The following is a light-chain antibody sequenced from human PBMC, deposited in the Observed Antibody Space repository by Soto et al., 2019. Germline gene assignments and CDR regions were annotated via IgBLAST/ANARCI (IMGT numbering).Light chain of an antibody. J-gene: IGKJ5*01. CDR1: QSVGTF. V-gene: IGKV1-39*01. CDR3: QQNHNTPIA. CDR2: AVS. Sequence: DFELTQCPSSLSAFVGDRVTISCRASQSVGTFLCWYQQKLGTAPKLLVYAVSNLEIGVPSRFSGSGSGTNFTLTISGLQPEDFATYFRQQNHNTPIALGQGTRLEIK.